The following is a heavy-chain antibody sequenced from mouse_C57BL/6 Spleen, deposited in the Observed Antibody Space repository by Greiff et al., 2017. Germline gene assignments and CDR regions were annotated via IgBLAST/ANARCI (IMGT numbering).Heavy chain of an antibody. V-gene: IGHV1-62-2*01. CDR2: FYPGSGSI. CDR3: ARHEGNYGSSYVGYFDV. D-gene: IGHD1-1*01. Sequence: VKLMESGAELVKPGASVKLSCKASGYTFTEYTIHWVKQRSGQGLEWIGWFYPGSGSIKYNEKFKDKATLTADKSSSTVYMELSRLTSEDSAVYFCARHEGNYGSSYVGYFDVWGTGTTVTVSS. CDR1: GYTFTEYT. J-gene: IGHJ1*03.